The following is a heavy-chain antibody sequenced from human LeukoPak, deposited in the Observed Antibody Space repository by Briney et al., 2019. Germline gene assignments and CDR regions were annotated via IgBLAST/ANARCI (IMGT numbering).Heavy chain of an antibody. D-gene: IGHD2-2*01. J-gene: IGHJ3*02. CDR1: GGSVSSSSFY. V-gene: IGHV4-39*07. Sequence: SETLSLTCTLSGGSVSSSSFYWGWIRQPPGKGLECIGTIYYSGITYYSSSLKSRVTISADTSKNQFSLKLSSVTAADTAVYFCARSGPAAGRPDAFDIWGQGTLVTVSS. CDR3: ARSGPAAGRPDAFDI. CDR2: IYYSGIT.